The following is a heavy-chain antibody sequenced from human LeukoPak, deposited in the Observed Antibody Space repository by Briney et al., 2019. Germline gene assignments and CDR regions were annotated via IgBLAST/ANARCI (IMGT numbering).Heavy chain of an antibody. D-gene: IGHD6-13*01. CDR1: GYSLTSYW. CDR2: IYPGDSDT. Sequence: GESLKISRKGSGYSLTSYWIGWVRQMPGKGLEWMGIIYPGDSDTRYSPSFQGQVTISADKSISTAYLQWSSLKASDTAMYYCARLRRTAAAYYFDYWGQGTLVTVSS. J-gene: IGHJ4*02. CDR3: ARLRRTAAAYYFDY. V-gene: IGHV5-51*01.